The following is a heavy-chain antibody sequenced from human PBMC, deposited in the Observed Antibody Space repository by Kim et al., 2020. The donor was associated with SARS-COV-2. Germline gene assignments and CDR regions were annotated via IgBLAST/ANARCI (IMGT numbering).Heavy chain of an antibody. CDR3: AREGRIAAAGAFDY. J-gene: IGHJ4*02. D-gene: IGHD6-13*01. V-gene: IGHV1-69*04. Sequence: QKVQGTVTITADKSTSTAYMELSSLRSEETAVYYCAREGRIAAAGAFDYWGQGTLVTVSS.